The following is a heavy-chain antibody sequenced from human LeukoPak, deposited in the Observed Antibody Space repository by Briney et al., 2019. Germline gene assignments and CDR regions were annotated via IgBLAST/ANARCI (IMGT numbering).Heavy chain of an antibody. CDR3: ARTPVGATDYFDY. CDR2: IYPGDSDT. J-gene: IGHJ4*02. V-gene: IGHV5-51*01. CDR1: GYSFTTYW. D-gene: IGHD1-26*01. Sequence: GESVKISCKGSGYSFTTYWIGWVRQMPGKGLEWMGIIYPGDSDTRYSPSFQGQVTISADKSISTAYLQWSSLKASDTAMYYCARTPVGATDYFDYWGQGTLVTVSS.